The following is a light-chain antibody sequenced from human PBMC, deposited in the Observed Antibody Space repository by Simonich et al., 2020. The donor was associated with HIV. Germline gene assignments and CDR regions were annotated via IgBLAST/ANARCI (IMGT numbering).Light chain of an antibody. CDR2: DDR. V-gene: IGLV3-21*03. J-gene: IGLJ2*01. CDR1: NIGSKS. Sequence: SYVLTQPPSVSVAPGKTARITCGGNNIGSKSEHWYQQKPGQAPGRGVYDDRDRPSGIPERFSGSNSGGTATLTITRVEAGDEADYYCQVWDSSGDHLVFGGGTKLTVL. CDR3: QVWDSSGDHLV.